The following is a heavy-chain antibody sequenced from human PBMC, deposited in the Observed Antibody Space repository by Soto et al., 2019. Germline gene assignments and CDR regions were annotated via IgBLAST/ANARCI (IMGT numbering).Heavy chain of an antibody. D-gene: IGHD2-8*01. CDR2: IYYSGST. CDR1: GGSISSYY. Sequence: SETLSLTCTVCGGSISSYYWSWIRQPPGKGLEWIGYIYYSGSTNYNPSLKSRVTISVDTSKNQFSLKLSSVTAADTAVYYCARDPGAYCTNGVCHYYYYGMDVWGQGTTVTV. CDR3: ARDPGAYCTNGVCHYYYYGMDV. J-gene: IGHJ6*02. V-gene: IGHV4-59*01.